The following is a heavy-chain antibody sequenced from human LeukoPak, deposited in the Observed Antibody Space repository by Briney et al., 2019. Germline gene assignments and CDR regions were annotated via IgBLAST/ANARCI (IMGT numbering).Heavy chain of an antibody. J-gene: IGHJ5*02. V-gene: IGHV4-30-2*01. Sequence: SQTLSLTCAVSGGSISSGGYSWSWIRQPPGKGLEWIVYIYHSGSTYYNPSLKSRVTISVDRSKNQFSLKLSSVTAADTAVYYCARVGYYDFWSGYGNWFDPWGQGTLVTVSS. CDR2: IYHSGST. CDR1: GGSISSGGYS. CDR3: ARVGYYDFWSGYGNWFDP. D-gene: IGHD3-3*01.